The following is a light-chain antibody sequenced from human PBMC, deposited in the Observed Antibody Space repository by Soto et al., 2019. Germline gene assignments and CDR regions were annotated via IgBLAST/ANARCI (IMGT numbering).Light chain of an antibody. V-gene: IGLV2-11*01. Sequence: QSALTQPRSVSGSPGQSVTISCTGTSSDVGVYNYVSWYQQHPGKAPKLMIYDVSKRPSGVPDRFSGSKSHNTASLTISGLQAEDEADYYCCSYAGSYTYVFGSGTKLTVL. CDR1: SSDVGVYNY. CDR3: CSYAGSYTYV. J-gene: IGLJ1*01. CDR2: DVS.